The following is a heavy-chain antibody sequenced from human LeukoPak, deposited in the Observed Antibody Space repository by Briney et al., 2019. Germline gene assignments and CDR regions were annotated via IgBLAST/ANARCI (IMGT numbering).Heavy chain of an antibody. CDR1: GGSFSGYY. CDR2: INHSGST. D-gene: IGHD6-13*01. Sequence: PSETLSLTCAVYGGSFSGYYWSWIRQPPGKGLEWIGEINHSGSTNYNPSLKSRVTISVDTSKNQLSLKLSSVTAADTAVYYCARDRAPGVTAADRDYWGQGTQVTVSS. J-gene: IGHJ4*02. CDR3: ARDRAPGVTAADRDY. V-gene: IGHV4-34*01.